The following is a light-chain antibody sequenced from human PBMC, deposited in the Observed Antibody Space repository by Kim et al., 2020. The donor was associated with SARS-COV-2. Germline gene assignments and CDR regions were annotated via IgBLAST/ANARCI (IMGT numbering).Light chain of an antibody. CDR1: RLGNKY. CDR2: QDY. J-gene: IGLJ2*01. CDR3: QAWDSTTVI. Sequence: PRQTVSITCSGDRLGNKYACWYQQRPGQSPVLVIYQDYKRPSGIPGRFSGSNSGDTATLTISGTQALDEADYYCQAWDSTTVIFGGGTKLTVL. V-gene: IGLV3-1*01.